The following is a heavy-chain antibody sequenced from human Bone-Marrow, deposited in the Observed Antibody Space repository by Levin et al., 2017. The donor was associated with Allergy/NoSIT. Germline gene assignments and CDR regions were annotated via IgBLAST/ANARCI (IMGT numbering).Heavy chain of an antibody. CDR1: GFTFSSYG. D-gene: IGHD3-10*01. CDR2: IWYDGSNK. Sequence: GESLKISCAASGFTFSSYGMHWVRQAPGKGLEWVAVIWYDGSNKYYADSVKGRFTISRDNSKNTLYLQMNSLRAEDTAVYYCARDDYGSGSYSQIHFDYWGQGTLVTVSS. J-gene: IGHJ4*02. CDR3: ARDDYGSGSYSQIHFDY. V-gene: IGHV3-33*01.